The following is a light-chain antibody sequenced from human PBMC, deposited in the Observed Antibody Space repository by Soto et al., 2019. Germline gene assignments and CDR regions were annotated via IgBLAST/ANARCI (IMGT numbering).Light chain of an antibody. CDR3: QMHNSAPFS. Sequence: DIQMTQSPSSLSASVGDRVTITCRASQAISNYVAWYQQRPGKVPKLLIYTASTLQSGVPSRFSGSGSGTDFTLTISSLQPEDVATYYRQMHNSAPFSFGPGTKVDIK. V-gene: IGKV1-27*01. CDR2: TAS. CDR1: QAISNY. J-gene: IGKJ3*01.